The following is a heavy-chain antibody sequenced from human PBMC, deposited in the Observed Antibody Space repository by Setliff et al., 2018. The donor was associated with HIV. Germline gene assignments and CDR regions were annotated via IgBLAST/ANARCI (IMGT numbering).Heavy chain of an antibody. J-gene: IGHJ1*01. Sequence: SVKVSCKASGGTFDNYVMSWIRQTPGQGLEWMGGFVPMLGSKDYAQKFQGRVTISTDGSFTTAYMELSSLRSEDTATYYCAHTSLLVTGHFQHWGQGTLVTVSS. V-gene: IGHV1-69*05. CDR3: AHTSLLVTGHFQH. CDR2: FVPMLGSK. D-gene: IGHD2-21*02. CDR1: GGTFDNYV.